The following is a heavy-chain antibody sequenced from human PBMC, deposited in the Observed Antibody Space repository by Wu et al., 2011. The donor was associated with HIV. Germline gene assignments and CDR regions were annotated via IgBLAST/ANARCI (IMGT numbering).Heavy chain of an antibody. CDR1: GYTFINYY. CDR3: ARDWGGLEVPSSWNFDF. V-gene: IGHV1-46*01. D-gene: IGHD2-2*01. J-gene: IGHJ4*02. Sequence: QLVQSGAEVKKPGASVKVSCKSSGYTFINYYMHWMRQAPGQGPEWMGIIHPVAGSTNYAQKFQGRVTMTRDTSTSTAYMELSSLRSEDTAVYYCARDWGGLEVPSSWNFDFWGQGTLVTVSS. CDR2: IHPVAGST.